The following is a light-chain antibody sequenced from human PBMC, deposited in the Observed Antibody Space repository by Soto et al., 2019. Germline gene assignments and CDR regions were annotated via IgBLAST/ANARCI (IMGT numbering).Light chain of an antibody. Sequence: EIVLTQSPGTLSLSPGERATLSCRASQSVSSSYLAWYQQKPGQAPRLLIYGTSNRATGIPARFSGSGSGTEFTLTISRLEPEDFAVYYCQQYGSSSYTFGQGTKLEIK. CDR3: QQYGSSSYT. V-gene: IGKV3-20*01. J-gene: IGKJ2*01. CDR1: QSVSSSY. CDR2: GTS.